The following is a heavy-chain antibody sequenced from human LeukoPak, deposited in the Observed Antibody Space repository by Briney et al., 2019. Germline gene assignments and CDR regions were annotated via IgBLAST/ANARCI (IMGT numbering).Heavy chain of an antibody. D-gene: IGHD3-22*01. V-gene: IGHV1-2*02. CDR1: GYTFIDHY. CDR3: ARAGHNSNSGGYDF. CDR2: IDPDTGDT. J-gene: IGHJ4*02. Sequence: ASVKVSCKPAGYTFIDHYLHWVRQAPGQGLESLGWIDPDTGDTNYPQKFQGRVTMTRDTSSSTAYMELNRLRSDDTAVYYCARAGHNSNSGGYDFWGLGTLVTVSS.